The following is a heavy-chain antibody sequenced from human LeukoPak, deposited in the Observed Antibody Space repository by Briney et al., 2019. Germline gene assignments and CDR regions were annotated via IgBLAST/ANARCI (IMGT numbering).Heavy chain of an antibody. CDR3: ARESGYSYGYYYYYGMDV. CDR1: GFTVSSNY. CDR2: IYSGGST. J-gene: IGHJ6*02. V-gene: IGHV3-66*01. Sequence: PGGSLRLSCAASGFTVSSNYMSRVRQAPGKGLEWVSVIYSGGSTYYADSVKGRFTISRDNSKNTLYLQMNSLRAEDTAVYYCARESGYSYGYYYYYGMDVWGQGTTVTVSS. D-gene: IGHD5-18*01.